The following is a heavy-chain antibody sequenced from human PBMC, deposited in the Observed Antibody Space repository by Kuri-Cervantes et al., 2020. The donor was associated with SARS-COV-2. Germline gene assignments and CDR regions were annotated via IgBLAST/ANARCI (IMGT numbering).Heavy chain of an antibody. CDR3: ATTKGRFLEWLFY. J-gene: IGHJ4*02. CDR1: GFTFSSYA. Sequence: GESLKISCAASGFTFSSYAMHWVRQAPGKGLEWVAVISYDGSNKYYADSVKGRFTISRDNSKNTLYLQMNSLRAEDTAVYYCATTKGRFLEWLFYWGQGTLVTDSS. V-gene: IGHV3-30-3*01. CDR2: ISYDGSNK. D-gene: IGHD3-3*01.